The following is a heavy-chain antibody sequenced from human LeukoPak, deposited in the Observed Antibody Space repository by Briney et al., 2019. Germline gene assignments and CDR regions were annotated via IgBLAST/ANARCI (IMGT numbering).Heavy chain of an antibody. CDR3: ARLTGVIIDY. CDR2: IYYSGST. V-gene: IGHV4-39*01. D-gene: IGHD3-10*01. J-gene: IGHJ4*02. Sequence: SETLSLTCTVSGGSISSSSYYWGWIRQPPGKGLEWIGSIYYSGSTYYNPSLKSRVTISVDTSKNQFSLKLSSVTAADMAVYYCARLTGVIIDYWGQGTLVTVSS. CDR1: GGSISSSSYY.